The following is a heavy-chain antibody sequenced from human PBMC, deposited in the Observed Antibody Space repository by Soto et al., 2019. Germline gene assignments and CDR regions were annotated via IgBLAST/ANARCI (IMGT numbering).Heavy chain of an antibody. CDR1: GYTFTGYY. V-gene: IGHV1-46*01. CDR3: ARGPRVHSSSWYLIRGYYFDY. CDR2: INPSGGST. J-gene: IGHJ4*02. D-gene: IGHD6-13*01. Sequence: ASVKVSCKASGYTFTGYYMHWVRQAPGQGLEWMGWINPSGGSTSYAQKFQGRVTMTRDTSTSTVYMELSSLRSEDTAVYYCARGPRVHSSSWYLIRGYYFDYWGQGTLVTVSS.